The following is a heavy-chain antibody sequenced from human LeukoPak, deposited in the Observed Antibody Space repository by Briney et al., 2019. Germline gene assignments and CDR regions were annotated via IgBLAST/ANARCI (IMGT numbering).Heavy chain of an antibody. V-gene: IGHV3-11*04. Sequence: GGSLRLSFEGTGFTFGDYFMTWIRQAPGKGLEWLAYISGSSQTIYYADSVRGRFTVSRDNTRQSLYLQMNSLRVEDTAVYYCSRRGWGSYSQDYWGQGTLVTVSA. J-gene: IGHJ4*02. CDR3: SRRGWGSYSQDY. CDR1: GFTFGDYF. CDR2: ISGSSQTI. D-gene: IGHD3-10*01.